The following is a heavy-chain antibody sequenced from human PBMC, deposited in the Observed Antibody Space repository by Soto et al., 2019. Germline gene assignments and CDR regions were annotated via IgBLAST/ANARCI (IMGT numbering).Heavy chain of an antibody. Sequence: QVQLVESGGGVVQPGRSLRLSCAASGFTFSSYAMHWVRQAPGKGLEWVAVISYDGSNKYYADSVKGRFTISRDNSKNTLYLQMNSLRAEDTAVYYCARGSNSGYDPMDVWGLGTTVTVSS. D-gene: IGHD5-12*01. CDR2: ISYDGSNK. CDR1: GFTFSSYA. J-gene: IGHJ6*02. V-gene: IGHV3-30-3*01. CDR3: ARGSNSGYDPMDV.